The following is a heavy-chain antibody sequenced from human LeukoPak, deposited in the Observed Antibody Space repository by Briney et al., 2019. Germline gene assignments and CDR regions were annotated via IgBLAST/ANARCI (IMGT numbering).Heavy chain of an antibody. D-gene: IGHD3-22*01. V-gene: IGHV7-4-1*02. CDR3: LTEYYYDSSGARYYFDY. CDR2: INTNTGNP. Sequence: GASVKVSCKTSGYTFTQFAINWVRQAPGQGLEWMGWINTNTGNPTYAQGFTGRFVFSLDTSVSTAYLQISSLKAEDTAVYYCLTEYYYDSSGARYYFDYWGQGTLVTVSS. CDR1: GYTFTQFA. J-gene: IGHJ4*02.